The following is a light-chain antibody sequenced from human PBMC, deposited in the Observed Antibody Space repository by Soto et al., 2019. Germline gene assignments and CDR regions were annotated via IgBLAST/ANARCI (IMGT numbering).Light chain of an antibody. CDR1: QSISIY. CDR3: QQSYSTPT. J-gene: IGKJ4*01. CDR2: AAS. V-gene: IGKV1-39*01. Sequence: DIQMTQSPSSLSASVGDRVTITCRASQSISIYLNWYQQKPGKAPMLLIYAASSLQSGVPSRFGGSGSGTDFTPTISSLQPEDFATYYCQQSYSTPTFGGGTKVDIK.